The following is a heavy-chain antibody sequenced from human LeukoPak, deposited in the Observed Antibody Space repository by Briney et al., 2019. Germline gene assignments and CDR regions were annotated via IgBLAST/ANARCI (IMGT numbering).Heavy chain of an antibody. Sequence: PGESLKISRKGSAYSFTSYWISWVRQMPGKGLEWMGRIDPSDSYTNYSPSFQGHVTISADMSISTAYLQWSSLKASDTAMYYCARHTSSWNEGDDYWGQGTLVTVSS. CDR1: AYSFTSYW. D-gene: IGHD6-13*01. V-gene: IGHV5-10-1*01. J-gene: IGHJ4*02. CDR2: IDPSDSYT. CDR3: ARHTSSWNEGDDY.